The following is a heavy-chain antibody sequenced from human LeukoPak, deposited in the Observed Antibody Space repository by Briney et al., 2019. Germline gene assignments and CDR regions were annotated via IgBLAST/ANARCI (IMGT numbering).Heavy chain of an antibody. V-gene: IGHV1-2*06. D-gene: IGHD3-3*01. CDR1: GYTFTGYY. CDR3: ARGRITIFGVVIPFDP. J-gene: IGHJ5*02. Sequence: ASVKVSCKASGYTFTGYYMHWVRQAPGQGLEWMGRINPNSGGTNYAQKFQGRVTMTRDTSISTAYMELSRLRSDDTAVYYCARGRITIFGVVIPFDPWGQGTLVAVSS. CDR2: INPNSGGT.